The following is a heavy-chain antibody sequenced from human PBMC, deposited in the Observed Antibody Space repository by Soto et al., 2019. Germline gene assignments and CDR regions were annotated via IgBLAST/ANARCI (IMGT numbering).Heavy chain of an antibody. Sequence: QITLKESGPTLVKPTQTLTLTCTFSGFSLSTSGVGAGWIRQPPGKALEWLALIYWDDDKRYSPSLKSRLTITKDTSKNQVVLTMTNMDPVDTATYYCAHERDSGYDFWYFDLWGRGTLVTVSS. D-gene: IGHD5-12*01. CDR1: GFSLSTSGVG. CDR2: IYWDDDK. CDR3: AHERDSGYDFWYFDL. J-gene: IGHJ2*01. V-gene: IGHV2-5*02.